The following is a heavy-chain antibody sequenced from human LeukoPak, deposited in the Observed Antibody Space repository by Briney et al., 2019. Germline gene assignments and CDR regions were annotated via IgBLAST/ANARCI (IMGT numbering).Heavy chain of an antibody. D-gene: IGHD3-22*01. J-gene: IGHJ4*02. V-gene: IGHV1-18*01. CDR2: ISAYNGNT. Sequence: GASVKVSCKASGYTFISYGISWVRQAPGQGLEWMGWISAYNGNTNYAQKLQGRVTMITDTSTSTAYMELRSLRSDDTAVYYCARDSVWHYYDTSGYYPFDCWGQGTLVTASS. CDR3: ARDSVWHYYDTSGYYPFDC. CDR1: GYTFISYG.